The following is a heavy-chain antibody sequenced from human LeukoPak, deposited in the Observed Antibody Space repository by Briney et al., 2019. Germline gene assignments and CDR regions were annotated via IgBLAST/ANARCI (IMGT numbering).Heavy chain of an antibody. V-gene: IGHV4-59*01. J-gene: IGHJ4*02. Sequence: NPSETLSLTCTVSGGPISGFYWIWIRQPPGKGLEWIGYIYYSGSTNYNPSLKSRVTISVDTSKNQFSLKLSSVTAADTAVYYCARVDPDSSSTLEVFDYWGQGTLVTVSS. CDR1: GGPISGFY. D-gene: IGHD6-6*01. CDR2: IYYSGST. CDR3: ARVDPDSSSTLEVFDY.